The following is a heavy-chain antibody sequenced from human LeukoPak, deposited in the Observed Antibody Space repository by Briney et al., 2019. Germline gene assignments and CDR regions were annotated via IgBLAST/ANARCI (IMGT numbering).Heavy chain of an antibody. CDR3: ARSWVAGYGAVLDY. J-gene: IGHJ4*02. D-gene: IGHD6-19*01. V-gene: IGHV5-51*04. CDR2: IYPGESDT. Sequence: QSLKISCKGSGYSFTNYWIGWVRQMPGKGLEWMGIIYPGESDTRYSPSFQGQAAISADKPISTAYPQWSSLKASDTAMYYCARSWVAGYGAVLDYCGQGNLVTVSS. CDR1: GYSFTNYW.